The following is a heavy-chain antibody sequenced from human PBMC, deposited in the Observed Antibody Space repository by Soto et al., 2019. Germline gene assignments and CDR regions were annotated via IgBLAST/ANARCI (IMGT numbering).Heavy chain of an antibody. D-gene: IGHD3-3*01. CDR1: GYTFTSYG. Sequence: ASVKVSCKASGYTFTSYGISWVRQAPGQGLEWMGWISAYNGNTKYSQKLQGRVTMTRDTSASTAYMELSSLRSEDTAVYYCAREGAVTIFGVARWEFYFDYWGQGTLVTVSS. J-gene: IGHJ4*02. CDR2: ISAYNGNT. V-gene: IGHV1-18*01. CDR3: AREGAVTIFGVARWEFYFDY.